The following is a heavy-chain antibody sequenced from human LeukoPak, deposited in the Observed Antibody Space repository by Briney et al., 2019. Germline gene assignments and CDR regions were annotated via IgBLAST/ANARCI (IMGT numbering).Heavy chain of an antibody. CDR3: ARMNGGSLSSYYFDY. D-gene: IGHD1-26*01. CDR2: LSVSGGTT. CDR1: GFSFSGYA. V-gene: IGHV3-23*01. Sequence: PGGSLRLSCAASGFSFSGYAMNWVRQAPGKELEWVSSLSVSGGTTYYTDSVKGRFTVSRDNSRDTLYLQMHSLRVEDTAVYYCARMNGGSLSSYYFDYWGQGILVTVPS. J-gene: IGHJ4*02.